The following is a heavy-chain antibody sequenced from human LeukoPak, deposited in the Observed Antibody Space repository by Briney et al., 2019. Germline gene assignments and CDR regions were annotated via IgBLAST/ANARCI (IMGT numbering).Heavy chain of an antibody. CDR1: GYTFTDYY. CDR3: ARLMAPVGKRSTPFEY. J-gene: IGHJ4*02. CDR2: INPNSGGT. D-gene: IGHD5-24*01. Sequence: GASVKVSCKSSGYTFTDYYMRWVRQAPGQGLEWMGWINPNSGGTNYAQKFQGRVTMTRDTSIRTAYMELSRLRSDDTAVYHCARLMAPVGKRSTPFEYWGQGTLVTVSS. V-gene: IGHV1-2*02.